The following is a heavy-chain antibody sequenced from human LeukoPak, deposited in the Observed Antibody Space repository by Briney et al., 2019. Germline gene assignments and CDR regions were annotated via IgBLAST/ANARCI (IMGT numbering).Heavy chain of an antibody. D-gene: IGHD2-2*01. CDR1: GGSISSYY. J-gene: IGHJ4*02. CDR2: IYTSGST. CDR3: ARSNLGYCSSTSCVDY. V-gene: IGHV4-4*07. Sequence: SETLSLTCTVSGGSISSYYWSWIRQPAGKGLEWIGRIYTSGSTNYNPSLKSRVTMSVDTSKNQFSLKLSSVTAADTAVYYCARSNLGYCSSTSCVDYWGQGILVTVSS.